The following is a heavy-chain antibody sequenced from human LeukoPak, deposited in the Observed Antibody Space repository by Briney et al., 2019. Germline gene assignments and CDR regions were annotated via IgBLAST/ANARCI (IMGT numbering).Heavy chain of an antibody. CDR2: ISADRNVI. J-gene: IGHJ4*02. Sequence: PGGSLRLSCAASGFTFNIYEMNWVRQAPEKGLEWISYISADRNVIYYADSVKGRFIISRDSAKNSLYLQMNSLRAEDTAVYYCAGSRYPEPQDLDYWGQGTLVSVSS. CDR1: GFTFNIYE. CDR3: AGSRYPEPQDLDY. D-gene: IGHD1-14*01. V-gene: IGHV3-48*03.